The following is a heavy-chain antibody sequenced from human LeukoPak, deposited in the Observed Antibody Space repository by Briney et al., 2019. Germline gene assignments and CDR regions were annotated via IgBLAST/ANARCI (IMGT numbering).Heavy chain of an antibody. D-gene: IGHD2-15*01. CDR1: SGSIDNYY. CDR3: ARDVGFCSGGSCYPYNWFDP. J-gene: IGHJ5*02. Sequence: SETLSLTCTVSSGSIDNYYWSWIRQHPGKGLEWIGYIYYSGNTYYNPSLKSRVTMSVDTSKNQFSLKLTSMTAADTAVYHCARDVGFCSGGSCYPYNWFDPWGQGTLVTVSS. CDR2: IYYSGNT. V-gene: IGHV4-31*03.